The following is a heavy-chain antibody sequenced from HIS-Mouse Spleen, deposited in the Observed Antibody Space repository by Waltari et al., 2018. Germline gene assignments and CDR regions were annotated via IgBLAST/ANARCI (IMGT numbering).Heavy chain of an antibody. V-gene: IGHV5-51*03. Sequence: EVQLVQSGAEVKKPGESLKISCKGSGYSFTSHWTGGVRQMPGQGLEGMGIISPGDSATRYSPSFQAQVTISADKSISTAYLQWSSLKASDTAMYYCARRGIVGATDAFDIWGQGTMVTVSS. CDR2: ISPGDSAT. CDR3: ARRGIVGATDAFDI. CDR1: GYSFTSHW. J-gene: IGHJ3*02. D-gene: IGHD1-26*01.